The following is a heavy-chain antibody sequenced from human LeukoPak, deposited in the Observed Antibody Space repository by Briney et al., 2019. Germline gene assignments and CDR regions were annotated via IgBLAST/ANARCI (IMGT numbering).Heavy chain of an antibody. D-gene: IGHD3-16*01. CDR1: GFTFSSYW. J-gene: IGHJ6*02. V-gene: IGHV3-7*03. Sequence: PGGSLRLSCAASGFTFSSYWMNWVRQAPGKGLEWVAGINHNGNVNYYVDSVKGRFTISRDNAKDSLYLQMSNLRAEGAAVYFCARGGGLDVWGQGATVTVSS. CDR2: INHNGNVN. CDR3: ARGGGLDV.